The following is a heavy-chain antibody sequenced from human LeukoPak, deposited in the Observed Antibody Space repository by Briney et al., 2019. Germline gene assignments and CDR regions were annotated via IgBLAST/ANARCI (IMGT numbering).Heavy chain of an antibody. CDR1: GFTFTTYW. D-gene: IGHD4-11*01. CDR3: AKEDYSSSFDY. J-gene: IGHJ4*02. Sequence: GGSLRLSCAASGFTFTTYWMHWVRQVPGKGLVWVARIKGDGSSTRHADSMKGRFTISRDNSKNTLYLQMNSLRAEDTAVYYCAKEDYSSSFDYWGQGTLVTVSS. CDR2: IKGDGSST. V-gene: IGHV3-74*01.